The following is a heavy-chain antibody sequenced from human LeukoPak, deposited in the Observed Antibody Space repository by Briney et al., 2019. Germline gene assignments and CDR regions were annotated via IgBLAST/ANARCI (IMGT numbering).Heavy chain of an antibody. Sequence: RAGGSLRLSCAGSGFIFRDVWMSWVRQAPGKGLEWVGRIKSKSDGGTIDYAAPVKGRVTMSRDDSKKTFSLEMNNLKTEDTGVYYCTTDLDYWGRGTLVTVSS. J-gene: IGHJ4*02. CDR3: TTDLDY. CDR2: IKSKSDGGTI. V-gene: IGHV3-15*01. CDR1: GFIFRDVW.